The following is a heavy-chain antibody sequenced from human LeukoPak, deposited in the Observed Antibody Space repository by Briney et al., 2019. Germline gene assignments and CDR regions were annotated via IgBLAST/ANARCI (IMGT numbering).Heavy chain of an antibody. Sequence: ASVRVSCKASGYTLTHYDISWVRQAPGQGLKWMGWISAHSGTTNFAQKFQGRLTMTTDTSTNTAYMELRSLRSDDTAVYYCATYCSSVSCYSPLYYMDVWGKGTTVTVSS. J-gene: IGHJ6*03. V-gene: IGHV1-18*01. CDR2: ISAHSGTT. CDR1: GYTLTHYD. CDR3: ATYCSSVSCYSPLYYMDV. D-gene: IGHD2-2*02.